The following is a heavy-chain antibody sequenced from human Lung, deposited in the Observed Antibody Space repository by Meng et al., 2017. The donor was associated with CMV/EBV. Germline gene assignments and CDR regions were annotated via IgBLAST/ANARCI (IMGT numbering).Heavy chain of an antibody. CDR3: AKDGGGNWWNSFDI. CDR2: ISYDGSNK. CDR1: GFTFSSYA. V-gene: IGHV3-30-3*02. D-gene: IGHD2-21*01. Sequence: TCAASGFTFSSYAMRWVRQAPGKGLEWVAVISYDGSNKYYADAVKGRFTITRDNSKNTLYLQMNSLRTEDTAVYYCAKDGGGNWWNSFDIRGQGTTVTVSS. J-gene: IGHJ3*02.